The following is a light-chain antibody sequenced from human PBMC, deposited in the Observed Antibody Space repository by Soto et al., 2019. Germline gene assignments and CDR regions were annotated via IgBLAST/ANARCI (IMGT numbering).Light chain of an antibody. J-gene: IGKJ1*01. V-gene: IGKV4-1*01. CDR3: QDYYSSWT. Sequence: DIVITQSPDSLAVSLGERSTINCESSQNNKNYLAWYQQKTGQPPKLLIDWASTRASGVPDRFSGSGSGTDFTLTISSLQAEDVGIYYCQDYYSSWTFGQGTKVDIK. CDR1: QNNKNY. CDR2: WAS.